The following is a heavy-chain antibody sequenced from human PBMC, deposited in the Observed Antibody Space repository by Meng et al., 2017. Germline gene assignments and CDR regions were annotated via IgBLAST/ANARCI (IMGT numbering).Heavy chain of an antibody. V-gene: IGHV4-59*01. CDR2: IYYSGRT. CDR3: ARARDGYNRRPFDY. CDR1: GASISSYY. Sequence: SETLSLTCTVSGASISSYYWSWVRQPPGKGLEWIGSIYYSGRTYYNPSLNSRVTISVDTSESQFSLKLNSVTTADTAVYYCARARDGYNRRPFDYWGQGTLVTVSS. D-gene: IGHD5-24*01. J-gene: IGHJ4*02.